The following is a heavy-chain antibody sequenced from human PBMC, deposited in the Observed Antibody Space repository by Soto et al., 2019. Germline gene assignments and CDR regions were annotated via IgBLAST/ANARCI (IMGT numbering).Heavy chain of an antibody. CDR2: ISGGGGTT. CDR3: ARGPRAPPPHDYGMDV. CDR1: GFTFSSHV. Sequence: EVQLLESGGGLVQPGGSLRLSCAASGFTFSSHVMNWVRQAPGKGLEWVAAISGGGGTTFYGDSVEGRFTMSRDNSRNHLFLQMNSLRAEDTAVFYCARGPRAPPPHDYGMDVWGQGTTVTVSS. J-gene: IGHJ6*02. V-gene: IGHV3-23*01.